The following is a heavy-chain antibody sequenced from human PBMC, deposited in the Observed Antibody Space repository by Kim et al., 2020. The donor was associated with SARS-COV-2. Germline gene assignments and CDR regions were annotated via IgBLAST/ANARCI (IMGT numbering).Heavy chain of an antibody. CDR2: IYYTGTT. CDR1: GGSISSYY. J-gene: IGHJ3*02. V-gene: IGHV4-59*08. CDR3: GRRRSVDYAFDM. Sequence: SETLSLTCTVSGGSISSYYWTWIRQPPGKGLQWIGNIYYTGTTDYNPSLKSRVSMSIDRSGDRFSLSLTSLPAADTALYFCGRRRSVDYAFDMWGQGSMVIVSS. D-gene: IGHD3-9*01.